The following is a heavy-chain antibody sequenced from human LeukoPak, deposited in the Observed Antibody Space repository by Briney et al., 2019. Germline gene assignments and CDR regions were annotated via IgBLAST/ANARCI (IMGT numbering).Heavy chain of an antibody. CDR2: INHSGST. J-gene: IGHJ5*02. Sequence: SETPSLTCAVYGGSFSGYYWSWIRQPPGKGLEWIGEINHSGSTNYNPSLKSRVTISVDTSKNQFSLKLSSVNAADTAVYYCARTTEDCSSTSCYQYWFDPWGQGTLVTVSS. V-gene: IGHV4-34*01. D-gene: IGHD2-2*01. CDR3: ARTTEDCSSTSCYQYWFDP. CDR1: GGSFSGYY.